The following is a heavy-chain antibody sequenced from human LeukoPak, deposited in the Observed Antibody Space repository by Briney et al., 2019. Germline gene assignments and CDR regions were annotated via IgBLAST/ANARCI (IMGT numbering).Heavy chain of an antibody. CDR3: ARVPDFIARPCDS. J-gene: IGHJ4*02. Sequence: PSETLSLTCAVYGGSFSGNYWTLIRQTPGRGLEWIGESSPTGDITGYNPSLKGRVTISVDSSKKQFSLRLTSVTAADTGVYYCARVPDFIARPCDSWGPGTLVTVSS. CDR1: GGSFSGNY. CDR2: SSPTGDIT. V-gene: IGHV4-34*01. D-gene: IGHD2-21*01.